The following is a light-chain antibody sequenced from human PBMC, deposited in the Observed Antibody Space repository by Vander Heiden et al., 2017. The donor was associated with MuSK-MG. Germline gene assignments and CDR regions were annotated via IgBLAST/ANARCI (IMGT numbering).Light chain of an antibody. CDR1: QTISNY. Sequence: DIQTTQSLSILSASVGDRVTITCRASQTISNYLNWYQQKPGKAPELLIYAASSLQSGVPSRFSGSGSGTDFTLTISSLQPEDFATYYCQQCYSTPRTFGQGTKVEIK. CDR3: QQCYSTPRT. J-gene: IGKJ1*01. CDR2: AAS. V-gene: IGKV1-39*01.